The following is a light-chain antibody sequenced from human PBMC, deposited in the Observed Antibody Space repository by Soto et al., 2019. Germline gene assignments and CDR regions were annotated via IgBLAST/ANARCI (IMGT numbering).Light chain of an antibody. CDR2: KAS. J-gene: IGKJ1*01. Sequence: HISRSPSTLYETVGDRVTITCRASQTISSWLAWYQQKPGKAPKLLIYKASTLKGGVPSRFSGSGSGTEFTLTISSLQPDDFATYYCKHYNSYSDAFVQGSKVDIK. CDR1: QTISSW. CDR3: KHYNSYSDA. V-gene: IGKV1-5*03.